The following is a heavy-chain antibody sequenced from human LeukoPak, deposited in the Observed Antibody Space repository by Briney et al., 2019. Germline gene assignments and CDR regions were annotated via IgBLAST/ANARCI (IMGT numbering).Heavy chain of an antibody. CDR1: GGSISSGDYY. D-gene: IGHD3-22*01. CDR2: IYYSEST. J-gene: IGHJ4*02. CDR3: ARFYYDSSGYYPDYFDY. Sequence: SQTLSLTCTVSGGSISSGDYYWSWIRQPPGKGLEWIGYIYYSESTYYNPSLKSRVTISVDTSKNQFSLKLSSVTAADTAVYYCARFYYDSSGYYPDYFDYWGQGTLVTVSS. V-gene: IGHV4-30-4*01.